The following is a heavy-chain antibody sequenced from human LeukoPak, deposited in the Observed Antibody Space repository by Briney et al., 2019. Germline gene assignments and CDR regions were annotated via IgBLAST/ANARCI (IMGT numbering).Heavy chain of an antibody. V-gene: IGHV1-3*01. CDR1: GYTFSAYV. D-gene: IGHD2-21*01. CDR3: ARDPSFHIKGMDV. J-gene: IGHJ6*02. Sequence: ASVKVSCKASGYTFSAYVIHWVRQAPGQRLEWMGWINAGNGNTKYSQKFQGRVTITRDTSASTAYMELSSLRSEDTAVYYCARDPSFHIKGMDVWGQGTTVTVSS. CDR2: INAGNGNT.